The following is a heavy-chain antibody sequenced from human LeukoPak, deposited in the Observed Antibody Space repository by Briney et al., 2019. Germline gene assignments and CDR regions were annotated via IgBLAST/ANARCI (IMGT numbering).Heavy chain of an antibody. J-gene: IGHJ6*02. Sequence: ASVKVSCKASGYTFTSYYMHWVRQAPGQGLEWMGWISAYNGNTNYAQKLQGRVTMTTDTSTSTAYMELRSLRSDDTAVYYCARATVTGAYGMDVWGQGTTVTVSS. D-gene: IGHD4-17*01. CDR1: GYTFTSYY. CDR3: ARATVTGAYGMDV. V-gene: IGHV1-18*04. CDR2: ISAYNGNT.